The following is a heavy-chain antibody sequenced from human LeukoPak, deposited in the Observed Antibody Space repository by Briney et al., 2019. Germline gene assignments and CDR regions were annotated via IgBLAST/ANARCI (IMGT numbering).Heavy chain of an antibody. J-gene: IGHJ4*02. Sequence: PGESLKISCKGSGYSFTSYWIGWVRQMPGKGLEWMGIIYPGDSDTRYSPSFQGQVTISADKSISTAYLQWSSLKASDTAMYYCARHGQTSTMVRGVIPFDYWGQGTLVTVSS. CDR1: GYSFTSYW. V-gene: IGHV5-51*01. CDR2: IYPGDSDT. D-gene: IGHD3-10*01. CDR3: ARHGQTSTMVRGVIPFDY.